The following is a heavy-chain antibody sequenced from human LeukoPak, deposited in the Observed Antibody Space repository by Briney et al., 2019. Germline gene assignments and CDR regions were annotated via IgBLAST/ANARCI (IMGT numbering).Heavy chain of an antibody. Sequence: GGSLRLSCAASGFTFSSYSMNWVRQAPGKGLEWVSSINSSSSYIYYADSVKGRFTISRDNAKNSLYLQMNSLRAEDTAVYYCARDREYYDILTGYHNDYWGQGTLVTVSS. CDR1: GFTFSSYS. D-gene: IGHD3-9*01. CDR3: ARDREYYDILTGYHNDY. V-gene: IGHV3-21*01. J-gene: IGHJ4*02. CDR2: INSSSSYI.